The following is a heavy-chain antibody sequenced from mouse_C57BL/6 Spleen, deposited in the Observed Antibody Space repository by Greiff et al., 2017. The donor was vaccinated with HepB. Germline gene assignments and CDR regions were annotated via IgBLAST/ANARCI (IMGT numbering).Heavy chain of an antibody. J-gene: IGHJ1*03. CDR1: GYTFTDYN. Sequence: EVQLQQSGPELVKPGASVKIPCKASGYTFTDYNMDWVKQSHGKSLEWIGDINPNNGGTIYNQKFKGKATLTVDKSSSTAYMELRSLTSEDTAVYYCARGGWLLPHWYFDVWGTGTTVTVSS. CDR3: ARGGWLLPHWYFDV. D-gene: IGHD2-3*01. V-gene: IGHV1-18*01. CDR2: INPNNGGT.